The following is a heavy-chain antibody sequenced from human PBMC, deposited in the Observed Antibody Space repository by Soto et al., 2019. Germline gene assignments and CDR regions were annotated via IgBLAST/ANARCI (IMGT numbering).Heavy chain of an antibody. D-gene: IGHD3-10*01. Sequence: QVQLQESGPGLVKPSETLSLICTVSGDPITSYFWTWLRQPAGKGLEWIGHGFPGGPTSHNSSLKSRVSMSIDTSKNQFSLTLTSVTAADTAVYYCARTLSGFTYGSRQFYFDYWGQGTLVTVSS. CDR1: GDPITSYF. CDR3: ARTLSGFTYGSRQFYFDY. V-gene: IGHV4-4*07. J-gene: IGHJ4*02. CDR2: GFPGGPT.